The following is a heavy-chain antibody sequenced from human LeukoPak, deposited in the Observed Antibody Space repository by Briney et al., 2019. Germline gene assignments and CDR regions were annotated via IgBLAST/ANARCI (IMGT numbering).Heavy chain of an antibody. D-gene: IGHD3-9*01. CDR3: AKSQRNYDILTGSDY. J-gene: IGHJ4*02. V-gene: IGHV3-30*02. CDR2: IRYDGSNK. Sequence: TGGSLRLSCAASGFTFSSYGMHWVRQAPGKGLEWVAFIRYDGSNKYYADSVKGRFTISRDNSKNTLYLQMNSLRAEGTAVYYCAKSQRNYDILTGSDYWGQGTLVTVSS. CDR1: GFTFSSYG.